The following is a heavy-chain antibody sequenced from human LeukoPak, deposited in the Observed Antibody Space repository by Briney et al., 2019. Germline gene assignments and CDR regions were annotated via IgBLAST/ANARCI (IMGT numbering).Heavy chain of an antibody. D-gene: IGHD3-22*01. J-gene: IGHJ5*02. CDR1: GGSFSGYY. CDR2: INHSGST. CDR3: ARTSIYCDSSDYRS. V-gene: IGHV4-34*01. Sequence: SETLSLTCAVYGGSFSGYYWSWIRQPPGKGLEWIGEINHSGSTNYNLSLKSRVTISVDTSKNQFSLKLSSVTASNTAVYYCARTSIYCDSSDYRSWGQGTLVTVSS.